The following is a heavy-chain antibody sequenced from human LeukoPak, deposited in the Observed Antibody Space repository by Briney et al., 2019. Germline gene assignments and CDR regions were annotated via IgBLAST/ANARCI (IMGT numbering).Heavy chain of an antibody. CDR1: GYSFTTYW. Sequence: GESLNISGKRSGYSFTTYWSGWFGQMPGKGLEWLGIIYPDDSDTRYSPSFQGQVTVSADKFISTAYLQWSSLKASDSARYYCATLPGRLGYWGQGTLVTVSS. CDR2: IYPDDSDT. J-gene: IGHJ4*02. CDR3: ATLPGRLGY. V-gene: IGHV5-51*01.